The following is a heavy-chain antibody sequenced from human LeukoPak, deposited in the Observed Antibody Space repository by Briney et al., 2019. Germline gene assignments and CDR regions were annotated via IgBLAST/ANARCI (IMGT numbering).Heavy chain of an antibody. V-gene: IGHV1-2*02. D-gene: IGHD6-13*01. CDR2: INPNSGGT. CDR3: ARVGRSSSWYRYWFDP. Sequence: GSVKVSCKASGYTFTGYYMHWVRQAPGQGLEWLGWINPNSGGTNYARKFQGRVTMTRDTSISTAYMELSRLRSDDTAVYYCARVGRSSSWYRYWFDPWGQGTLVTVSS. CDR1: GYTFTGYY. J-gene: IGHJ5*02.